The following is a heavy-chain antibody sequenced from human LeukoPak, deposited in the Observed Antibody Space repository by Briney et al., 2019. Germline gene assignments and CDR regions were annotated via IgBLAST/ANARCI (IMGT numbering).Heavy chain of an antibody. CDR2: IYYSGST. J-gene: IGHJ5*02. CDR3: ARTYNWFDP. Sequence: PSETLSLTCTVSGGSISSYYWSWIRQPPGKGLEWIGYIYYSGSTNYNTSLKSRVTISVDTSKNQFSLKLSSVTAADTAVYYCARTYNWFDPWGQGTLVTVSS. V-gene: IGHV4-59*08. CDR1: GGSISSYY.